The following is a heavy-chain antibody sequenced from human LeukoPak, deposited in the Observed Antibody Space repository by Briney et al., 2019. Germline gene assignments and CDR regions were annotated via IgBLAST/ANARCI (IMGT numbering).Heavy chain of an antibody. CDR2: ISAGKGNT. V-gene: IGHV3-23*01. J-gene: IGHJ3*02. CDR3: ARSLVADAFDI. CDR1: AFTLSTYA. Sequence: GGSLRLSCAASAFTLSTYAMSWVRQAPGKGLEWVSGISAGKGNTYYADSVKGRFTISRDNAKNSLYLQMNSLRAEDTAVYYCARSLVADAFDIWGQGTMVTVSS.